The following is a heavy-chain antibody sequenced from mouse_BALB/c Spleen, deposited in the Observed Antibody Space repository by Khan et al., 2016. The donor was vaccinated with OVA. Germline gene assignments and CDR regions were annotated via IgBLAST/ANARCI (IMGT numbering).Heavy chain of an antibody. D-gene: IGHD2-1*01. CDR2: INPSNGDT. V-gene: IGHV1S81*02. Sequence: QVQLQQPGAELVKPGASVKISCKASGYTFTSFYMYWVKQRPGQGLEWIGGINPSNGDTHFYEKFKSKATLTVDKSSTTAYMQFSSLTSEDSAVYYGAISGYGNPFAYWGQGTLVTVSA. CDR1: GYTFTSFY. J-gene: IGHJ3*01. CDR3: AISGYGNPFAY.